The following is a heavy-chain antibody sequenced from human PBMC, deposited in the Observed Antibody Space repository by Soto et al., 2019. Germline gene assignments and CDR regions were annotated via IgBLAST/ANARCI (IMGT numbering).Heavy chain of an antibody. J-gene: IGHJ1*01. V-gene: IGHV1-18*01. D-gene: IGHD2-15*01. Sequence: ASVKVSCKASGYTFTSYGISWVRQAPGQGLEWMGWISAYNGNTNYAQKLQGRVTMTTDTSTSTAYRELRSLRSDDTAVYYCARGVYCSGGSCYPEYFQHWGQGTLVTVSS. CDR2: ISAYNGNT. CDR3: ARGVYCSGGSCYPEYFQH. CDR1: GYTFTSYG.